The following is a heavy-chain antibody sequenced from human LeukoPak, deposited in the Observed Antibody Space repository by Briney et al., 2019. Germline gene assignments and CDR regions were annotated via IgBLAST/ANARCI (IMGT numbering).Heavy chain of an antibody. Sequence: GSLRLSCADAGFTLSSNYKSWVRQAPGNGLEWVGRIKSKTDGGTTDYAATVTGRFPISRDDSKNTLYLQMYTLKTDDTAVYSCTTDPGRYYSGSGTSWSLFDYWGQGALVTVSS. J-gene: IGHJ4*02. CDR2: IKSKTDGGTT. D-gene: IGHD3-10*01. V-gene: IGHV3-15*01. CDR3: TTDPGRYYSGSGTSWSLFDY. CDR1: GFTLSSNY.